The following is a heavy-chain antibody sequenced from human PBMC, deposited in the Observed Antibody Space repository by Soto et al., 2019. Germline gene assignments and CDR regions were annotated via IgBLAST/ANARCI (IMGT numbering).Heavy chain of an antibody. CDR2: ISGSGGST. D-gene: IGHD6-13*01. CDR1: GFTFSSYA. J-gene: IGHJ6*02. CDR3: AKDLGAAQGGMDV. V-gene: IGHV3-23*01. Sequence: EVQLLESGGGLVQPGGSLRLSCAASGFTFSSYAMSWVRQAPGKGLEWVSAISGSGGSTYYADSVKGRFTISRDNSQNTLYLQMNSLRAEDTAVYYFAKDLGAAQGGMDVWGQGTTDTVSS.